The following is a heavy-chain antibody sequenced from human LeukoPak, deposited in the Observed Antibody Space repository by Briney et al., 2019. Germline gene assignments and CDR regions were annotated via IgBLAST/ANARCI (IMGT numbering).Heavy chain of an antibody. CDR2: INPNSGGT. V-gene: IGHV1-2*02. D-gene: IGHD2-2*01. J-gene: IGHJ4*02. CDR1: VYTFTEYY. CDR3: ARANALYCSSTSCLFDY. Sequence: ASVKVSCKASVYTFTEYYIHCVRQAPGQGLEWMSCINPNSGGTYYAQNFHDRITLTRDTSISTAYMELSRLRSDDTAIYYCARANALYCSSTSCLFDYWGQGTLVTVSS.